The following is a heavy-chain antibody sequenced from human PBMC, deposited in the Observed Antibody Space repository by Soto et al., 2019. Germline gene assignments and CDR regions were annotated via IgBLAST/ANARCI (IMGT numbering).Heavy chain of an antibody. D-gene: IGHD2-15*01. J-gene: IGHJ3*02. Sequence: QVQLVESGGGVVQPGRSLRLSCAASGFTFSSYGMHWVRQAPGKGLEWVAVISYDGSNKYYADSVKGRFTISRDNSKNTLYLQMNSLRAEDTAVYYCAKVHCSGGSCTIPLDDDAFDIWGQGTMVTVSS. CDR1: GFTFSSYG. CDR3: AKVHCSGGSCTIPLDDDAFDI. CDR2: ISYDGSNK. V-gene: IGHV3-30*18.